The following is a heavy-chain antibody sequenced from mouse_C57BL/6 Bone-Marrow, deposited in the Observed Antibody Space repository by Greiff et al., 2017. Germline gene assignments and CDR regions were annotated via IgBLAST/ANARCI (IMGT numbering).Heavy chain of an antibody. V-gene: IGHV1-63*01. CDR2: IYPGGGYT. Sequence: QVQLQQSGAELVRPGTLVKMSCKASGYTFTNYWIGWAKQRPGHGLEWIGDIYPGGGYTNYNEKFKGKATLTADKSSSTAYMQFSSLTSEDAAIYYCARRLPHYYAMDYWGQGTSVTVSS. CDR3: ARRLPHYYAMDY. CDR1: GYTFTNYW. D-gene: IGHD3-2*02. J-gene: IGHJ4*01.